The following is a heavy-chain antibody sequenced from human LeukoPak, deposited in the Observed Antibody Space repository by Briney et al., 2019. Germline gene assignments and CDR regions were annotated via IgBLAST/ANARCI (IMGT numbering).Heavy chain of an antibody. CDR3: ARQYCSSNSCYFDY. CDR1: GFTFSGYY. V-gene: IGHV4-34*01. CDR2: INHSGST. D-gene: IGHD2-2*01. J-gene: IGHJ4*02. Sequence: PGGSLRLSCEASGFTFSGYYWSWIRQPPGKGLEWIGEINHSGSTNYNPSLKSRVTISVDTSKNQFSLKLSSVTAADTAVYYCARQYCSSNSCYFDYWGQGTLVTVSS.